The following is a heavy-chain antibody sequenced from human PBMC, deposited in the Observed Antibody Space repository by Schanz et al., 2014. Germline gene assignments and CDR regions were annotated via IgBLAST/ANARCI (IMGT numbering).Heavy chain of an antibody. Sequence: EVQLLESGGALVQPGGSLRLSCSASGFTFSTYAMSWVRQAPGKGPEWVSSLTGSGGGTYYADSVRGRFAISRDNSKNTLYLEMNSLRAEDTAVYYCARLDSSSWYPRYWGQGTLVTVSS. CDR1: GFTFSTYA. CDR3: ARLDSSSWYPRY. J-gene: IGHJ4*02. CDR2: LTGSGGGT. D-gene: IGHD6-13*01. V-gene: IGHV3-23*01.